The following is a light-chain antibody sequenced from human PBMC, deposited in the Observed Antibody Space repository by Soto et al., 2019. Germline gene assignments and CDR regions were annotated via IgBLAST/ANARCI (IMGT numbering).Light chain of an antibody. CDR3: QQSYSTPMWT. J-gene: IGKJ1*01. V-gene: IGKV1-39*01. CDR1: QSISSY. Sequence: DIQMTQSPSSLSASVGDRVTITCRASQSISSYLNWYQQKPGKAPKLLIYAASSLLSGVPSRFSGSGSGTDFTLTISSLQPEDFATYYCQQSYSTPMWTFGQGTKVEIK. CDR2: AAS.